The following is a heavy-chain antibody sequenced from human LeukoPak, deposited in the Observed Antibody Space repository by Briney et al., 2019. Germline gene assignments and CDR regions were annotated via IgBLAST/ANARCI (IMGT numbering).Heavy chain of an antibody. CDR1: GYSFTTYW. CDR2: THPGDSDT. D-gene: IGHD4-23*01. CDR3: ARHSYGGNSVIDY. V-gene: IGHV5-51*01. J-gene: IGHJ4*02. Sequence: GESLKISCKGSGYSFTTYWIGWVRQMPGKGLEWMGITHPGDSDTRYSPSFQGQVTISADKSISTAYLQWSGLKASDTAMYYCARHSYGGNSVIDYWGQGTLVTVSS.